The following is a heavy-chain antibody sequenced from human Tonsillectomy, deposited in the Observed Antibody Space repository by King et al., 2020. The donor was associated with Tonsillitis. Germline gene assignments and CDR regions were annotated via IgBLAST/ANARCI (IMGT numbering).Heavy chain of an antibody. D-gene: IGHD1-26*01. Sequence: VQLVESGGGLVKPGGSLRLSCAASGFTFTSTWMSWVRQAPGKGLEWVGRIKSKVSGETTDYAAPVKGRFTISRDVSKNSLYLQMNSLQTDDTAVYYCTAEGSRVVGPTRFIYFVYWGQGNLVTVSS. CDR1: GFTFTSTW. CDR3: TAEGSRVVGPTRFIYFVY. J-gene: IGHJ4*02. V-gene: IGHV3-15*01. CDR2: IKSKVSGETT.